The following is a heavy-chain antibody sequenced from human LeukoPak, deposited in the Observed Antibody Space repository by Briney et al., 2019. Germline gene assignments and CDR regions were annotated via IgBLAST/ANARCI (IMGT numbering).Heavy chain of an antibody. D-gene: IGHD6-13*01. CDR2: ISSSGSTI. CDR1: GFTFSDYY. CDR3: ASPPRGYSSSSFDP. J-gene: IGHJ5*02. V-gene: IGHV3-11*01. Sequence: GGSLRLSCAASGFTFSDYYMSWIRQAPGKGLEWVSYISSSGSTIYYADSVKGRFTISRDNAKNSLYLQMNSLRAEDTAVYYCASPPRGYSSSSFDPWGQGTLVTVSS.